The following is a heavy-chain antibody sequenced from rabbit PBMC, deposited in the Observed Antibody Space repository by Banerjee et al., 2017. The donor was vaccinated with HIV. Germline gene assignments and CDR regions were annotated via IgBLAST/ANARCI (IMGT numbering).Heavy chain of an antibody. CDR3: VRDGHYYTYGIAGYAYANL. CDR2: IDPIFGST. CDR1: GFDFSSYG. V-gene: IGHV1S7*01. Sequence: QSLQESGGGLFQPGGSLKLSCKASGFDFSSYGVSWVRQAPGKGLEWIGYIDPIFGSTYYASWVNGRFTISSHNAQNTLYLQLNSLTAADTATYFCVRDGHYYTYGIAGYAYANLWGQGTLVTVS. J-gene: IGHJ4*01. D-gene: IGHD6-1*01.